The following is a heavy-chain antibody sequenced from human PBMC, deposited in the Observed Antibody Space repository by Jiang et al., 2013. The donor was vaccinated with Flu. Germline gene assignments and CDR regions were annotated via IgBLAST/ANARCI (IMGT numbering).Heavy chain of an antibody. Sequence: GLVQPGGSLRLSCAASGFTFSSYAMHWVRQAPGKGLEYVSAISSNGGSTSYANSVKGRFTISRDNSKNMLYLQMGSLRAEDMAVYYCARRRDGYNLGVGYFDNWGQ. CDR3: ARRRDGYNLGVGYFDN. CDR1: GFTFSSYA. J-gene: IGHJ4*02. D-gene: IGHD5-24*01. V-gene: IGHV3-64*01. CDR2: ISSNGGST.